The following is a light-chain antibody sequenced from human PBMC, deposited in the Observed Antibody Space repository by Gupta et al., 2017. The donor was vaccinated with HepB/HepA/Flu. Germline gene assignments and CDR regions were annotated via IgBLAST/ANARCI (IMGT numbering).Light chain of an antibody. Sequence: EIVLTQSPATLSLSPGERATLSCRASQSISIYLAWYQHKPGQAPRLLIYDASNRATGVPARFSGSGSGTDFTLTISSRDPEDFAVYYCQQRSNWPPLTFGGGTKVEIK. CDR2: DAS. J-gene: IGKJ4*01. CDR1: QSISIY. CDR3: QQRSNWPPLT. V-gene: IGKV3-11*01.